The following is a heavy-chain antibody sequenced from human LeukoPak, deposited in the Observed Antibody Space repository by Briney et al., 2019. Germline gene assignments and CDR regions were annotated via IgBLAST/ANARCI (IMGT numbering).Heavy chain of an antibody. CDR2: IYYSGST. CDR1: GGSIRSSYYY. Sequence: SETLSLTCTVSGGSIRSSYYYWGWIRQPPGKGLEWIGYIYYSGSTYYNPSLKSRVTISVDTSKNQFSLKLSSVTAADTAVYYCARDPSEGMDVWGQGTTVTVSS. J-gene: IGHJ6*02. CDR3: ARDPSEGMDV. V-gene: IGHV4-30-4*08.